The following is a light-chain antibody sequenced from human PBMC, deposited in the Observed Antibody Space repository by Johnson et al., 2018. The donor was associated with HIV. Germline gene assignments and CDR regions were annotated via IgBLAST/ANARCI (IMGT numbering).Light chain of an antibody. CDR3: GTWDSSLRSGF. V-gene: IGLV1-51*01. CDR2: DNN. Sequence: QSILTQPPSVSAAPGQRVTRSYSGSSSNIGNNFVSWFRQLPLRAPKVLIYDNNKRPSGTPDRFSGSKSGTSATLGITGLQTGDKADYYCGTWDSSLRSGFFGTGTKVTVL. CDR1: SSNIGNNF. J-gene: IGLJ1*01.